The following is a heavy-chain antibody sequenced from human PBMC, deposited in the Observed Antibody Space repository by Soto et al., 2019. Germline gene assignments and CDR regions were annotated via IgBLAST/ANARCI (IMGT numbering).Heavy chain of an antibody. CDR1: GDSLSSNSAA. CDR2: TYYRSKCYN. Sequence: SQTRSLTCAISGDSLSSNSAAWNWIRQSPSIGLEWLGKTYYRSKCYNDYALSLKSRITINPDTSKKQFSLQLNSVTPEDTAVYSCARRGGYCSGGSCYPTDYYYGMDVWGQGTTVTVS. CDR3: ARRGGYCSGGSCYPTDYYYGMDV. V-gene: IGHV6-1*01. D-gene: IGHD2-15*01. J-gene: IGHJ6*02.